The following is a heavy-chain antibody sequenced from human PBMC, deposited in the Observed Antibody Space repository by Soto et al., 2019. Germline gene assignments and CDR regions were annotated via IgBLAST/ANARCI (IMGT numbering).Heavy chain of an antibody. J-gene: IGHJ4*01. CDR3: ARGEQYSGRIFDY. V-gene: IGHV6-1*01. CDR1: GDSVSSNSAG. CDR2: TYYRSKWYY. Sequence: SQTLSLPCAITGDSVSSNSAGWSWVRQSPSRGLEWLGRTYYRSKWYYEYAVSVRGRITINPDTSKNQYSLQRNSVTPEDTAVYFCARGEQYSGRIFDYWGQGTLVTVSS. D-gene: IGHD1-26*01.